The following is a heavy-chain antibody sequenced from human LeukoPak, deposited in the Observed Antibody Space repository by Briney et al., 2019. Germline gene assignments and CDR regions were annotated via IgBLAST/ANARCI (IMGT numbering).Heavy chain of an antibody. CDR1: GGSISSYY. CDR3: ARETSWGYSGYVDY. Sequence: PSETLSLTCTVSGGSISSYYWSWIRQPAGKGLEWIGRIYTSGSTNYNPSLKSRVTMSVDTSKNQFSLKLSSVTAADTAVYYCARETSWGYSGYVDYWGQGTLVTVSS. D-gene: IGHD5-12*01. V-gene: IGHV4-4*07. CDR2: IYTSGST. J-gene: IGHJ4*02.